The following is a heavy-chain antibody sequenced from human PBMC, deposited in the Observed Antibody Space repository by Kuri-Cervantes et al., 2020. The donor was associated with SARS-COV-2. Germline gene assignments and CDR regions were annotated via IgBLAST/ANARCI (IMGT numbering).Heavy chain of an antibody. J-gene: IGHJ6*02. Sequence: ASVKVSCKASGYTFTSYGINWVRQAPGQGLEWMGWISAYNGNTNYAQKLQGRVTMTTDTSTSTAYMELRSLRSDDTAVYYCARVPYSPLRRDDYYYDSSVPWYYYYGIDVWGQGTTVTVSS. V-gene: IGHV1-18*04. CDR1: GYTFTSYG. D-gene: IGHD3-22*01. CDR3: ARVPYSPLRRDDYYYDSSVPWYYYYGIDV. CDR2: ISAYNGNT.